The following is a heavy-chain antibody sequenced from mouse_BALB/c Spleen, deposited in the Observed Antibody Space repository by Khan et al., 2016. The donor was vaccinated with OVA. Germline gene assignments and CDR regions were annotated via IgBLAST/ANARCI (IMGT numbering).Heavy chain of an antibody. J-gene: IGHJ3*01. D-gene: IGHD2-4*01. Sequence: QVWLQQSGPGLVQPSQSLSITCTVSGFSLNTYGVHWVRQSPGKGLEWLGVIWSGGSTDYNAAFISRLSISKDSSKSQVFFKMNSLQVNDTAIYYCARNYDYDEGLAYWGQGTLVTVSA. CDR2: IWSGGST. CDR3: ARNYDYDEGLAY. CDR1: GFSLNTYG. V-gene: IGHV2-2*02.